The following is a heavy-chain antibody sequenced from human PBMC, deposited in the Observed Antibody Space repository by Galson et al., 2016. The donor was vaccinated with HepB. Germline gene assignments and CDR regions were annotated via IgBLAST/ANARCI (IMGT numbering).Heavy chain of an antibody. CDR3: ASYPGYFPGN. D-gene: IGHD3-9*01. Sequence: SLGLSGAASGFTFSNYEMNWGRQAPGKGLEGVSYISSSGNSIYDADSVKGRFTISRDNAKNSLYLQMNSLRAEDTAVYYCASYPGYFPGNWGQGTLVTASS. CDR1: GFTFSNYE. CDR2: ISSSGNSI. J-gene: IGHJ4*02. V-gene: IGHV3-48*03.